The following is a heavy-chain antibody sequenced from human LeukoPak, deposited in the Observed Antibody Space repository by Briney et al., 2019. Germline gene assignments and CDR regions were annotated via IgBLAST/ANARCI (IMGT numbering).Heavy chain of an antibody. J-gene: IGHJ5*02. CDR2: INPNSGGT. CDR3: ARGLYYYGSGSYYNWFDP. D-gene: IGHD3-10*01. V-gene: IGHV1-2*02. Sequence: ASVKVSCKASGYTFTSYYMHWVRQAPGQGLEWMGWINPNSGGTNYAQKFQGRVTMTRDTSISTAYMELSRLRSDDTAVYYCARGLYYYGSGSYYNWFDPWGQGTLVTVSS. CDR1: GYTFTSYY.